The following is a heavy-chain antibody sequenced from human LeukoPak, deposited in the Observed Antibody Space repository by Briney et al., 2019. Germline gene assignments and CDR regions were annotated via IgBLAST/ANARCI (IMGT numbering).Heavy chain of an antibody. CDR1: GFTFSTYS. D-gene: IGHD2-21*02. CDR2: ITSSRIYI. V-gene: IGHV3-21*01. J-gene: IGHJ4*02. Sequence: AGGSLRLSCAASGFTFSTYSMNWVRQAPGKGLEWVSSITSSRIYIYYADSVKGRFTISRDNAKNSLYLQMNSLRAEDTAVYYCARDGSRGNLVTAPDFWGQGTLVTVSS. CDR3: ARDGSRGNLVTAPDF.